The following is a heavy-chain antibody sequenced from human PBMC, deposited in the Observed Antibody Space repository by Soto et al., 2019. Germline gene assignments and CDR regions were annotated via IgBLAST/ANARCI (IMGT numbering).Heavy chain of an antibody. CDR1: GYTYTSYY. V-gene: IGHV1-46*01. Sequence: GASVKVSCKASGYTYTSYYMHWVRQAPGQGLEWMGIINPSGGSTSYAQKFQGRVTMTRDTSTSTVYMELSSLGSEDTAVYYCARLYSSGWLAFDYWGQGTLVTVSS. CDR3: ARLYSSGWLAFDY. D-gene: IGHD6-19*01. J-gene: IGHJ4*02. CDR2: INPSGGST.